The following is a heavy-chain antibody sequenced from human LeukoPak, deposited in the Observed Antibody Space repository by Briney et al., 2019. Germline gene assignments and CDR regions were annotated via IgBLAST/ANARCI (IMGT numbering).Heavy chain of an antibody. D-gene: IGHD2-2*01. Sequence: GGSLRLSCAASGFTFSSDWMHWVRQAPGKGLVWVARSNRDGSSPSYADSVQGRFTISRDNARNTLYLQMNSLRAEDTAVYYCARAPCSSSNCYDLSCMDVWGQGTTVTVSS. CDR3: ARAPCSSSNCYDLSCMDV. CDR1: GFTFSSDW. V-gene: IGHV3-74*01. J-gene: IGHJ6*02. CDR2: SNRDGSSP.